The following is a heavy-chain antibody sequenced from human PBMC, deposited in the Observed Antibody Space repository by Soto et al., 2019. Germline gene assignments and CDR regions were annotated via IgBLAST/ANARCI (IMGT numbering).Heavy chain of an antibody. V-gene: IGHV1-18*01. D-gene: IGHD2-15*01. J-gene: IGHJ4*02. Sequence: GXSVKVSCKASVYTFTSYGISWVRQAPGQGLEWMGWISAYNGNTNYAQKLQGRVTMTTDTSTSTAYMELGSLRSDDTAVYYCARARKYCSGGSCSRDSDYWGQGNLVTVSS. CDR1: VYTFTSYG. CDR2: ISAYNGNT. CDR3: ARARKYCSGGSCSRDSDY.